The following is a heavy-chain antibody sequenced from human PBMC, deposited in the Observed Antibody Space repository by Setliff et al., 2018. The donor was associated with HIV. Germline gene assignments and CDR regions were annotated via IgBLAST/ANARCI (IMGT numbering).Heavy chain of an antibody. V-gene: IGHV1-69*10. CDR2: IIPMLGIT. J-gene: IGHJ4*02. CDR1: GGSLRSYV. CDR3: ARGRYFDH. Sequence: GASVKVSCKASGGSLRSYVINWARQAPGQGLEWMGGIIPMLGITNYAQNFQGRLAITADKSTGTAYMELTGLTSDDTAMYYCARGRYFDHWGQGSLVTVSS.